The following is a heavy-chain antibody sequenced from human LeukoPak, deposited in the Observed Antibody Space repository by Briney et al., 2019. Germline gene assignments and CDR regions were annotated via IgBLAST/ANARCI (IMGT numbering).Heavy chain of an antibody. D-gene: IGHD3-10*01. CDR1: GGSINNGGYY. Sequence: PSETLSLTCTVSGGSINNGGYYWSWIRQPPGKGLEWIGEINHSGSTNYNPSLKSRVTISVDTSKNQFSLKLSSVTAADTAVYYCARGRRGLSVVRGAPEFDLWGRGTLVTVSS. J-gene: IGHJ2*01. V-gene: IGHV4-34*01. CDR2: INHSGST. CDR3: ARGRRGLSVVRGAPEFDL.